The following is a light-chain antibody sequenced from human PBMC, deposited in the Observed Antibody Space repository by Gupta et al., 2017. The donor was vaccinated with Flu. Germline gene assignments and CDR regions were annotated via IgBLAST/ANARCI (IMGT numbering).Light chain of an antibody. Sequence: GDRITITCRASQDIRDSLAWYQHKPGKGPSLLIYAASTLHSGVPSRFRGSGSGTEFTLTISSLQPEDVATYYCQKFNGAPLTCGGGTKVEI. CDR3: QKFNGAPLT. V-gene: IGKV1-27*01. CDR2: AAS. J-gene: IGKJ4*01. CDR1: QDIRDS.